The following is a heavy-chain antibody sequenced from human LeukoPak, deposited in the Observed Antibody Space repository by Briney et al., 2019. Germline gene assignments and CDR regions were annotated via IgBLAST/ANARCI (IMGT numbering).Heavy chain of an antibody. CDR3: ARGAIAVAGPRRAFDI. CDR2: INEDGRIT. D-gene: IGHD6-19*01. V-gene: IGHV3-74*01. J-gene: IGHJ3*02. CDR1: GFTFRTYW. Sequence: GGSLRLSCAVSGFTFRTYWMHWVRQVPGKGLVWVSRINEDGRITNYANSVTGRFRISRDNAENTLYLQMNSLRAEDTAVYYCARGAIAVAGPRRAFDIWGQGTMVTVSS.